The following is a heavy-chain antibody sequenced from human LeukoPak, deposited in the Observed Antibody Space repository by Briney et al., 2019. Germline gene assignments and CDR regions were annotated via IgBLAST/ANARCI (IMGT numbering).Heavy chain of an antibody. CDR3: ARPYYYSSGSYPY. CDR1: GFTFNTYW. Sequence: GGSLRLSCAASGFTFNTYWMSWVRQAPGKGLEWGASINQDGSEKCYVDSVKSRFTISRDNAKNSLFLQMNSLRDEDTAVYFCARPYYYSSGSYPYRGQGTLVTVSS. D-gene: IGHD3-10*01. V-gene: IGHV3-7*01. J-gene: IGHJ4*02. CDR2: INQDGSEK.